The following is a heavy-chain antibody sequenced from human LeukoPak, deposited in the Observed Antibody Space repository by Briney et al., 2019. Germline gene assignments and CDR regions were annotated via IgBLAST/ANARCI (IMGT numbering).Heavy chain of an antibody. CDR3: ARRYYYDSSGYYYFDY. J-gene: IGHJ4*02. CDR1: GGSFSGYY. D-gene: IGHD3-22*01. CDR2: INHSGST. Sequence: PSETLSLTCAVCGGSFSGYYWSWIRQPPGKGLEWIGEINHSGSTNYNPSLKSRVTISVDTSKNQFSLKLSSVTAADTAVYYCARRYYYDSSGYYYFDYWGQGTLVTVSS. V-gene: IGHV4-34*01.